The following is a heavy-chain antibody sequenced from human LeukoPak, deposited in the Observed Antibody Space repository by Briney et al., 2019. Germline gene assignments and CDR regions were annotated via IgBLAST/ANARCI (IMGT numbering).Heavy chain of an antibody. Sequence: ASVKVSCKASGYTFTSYAMHWVRQAPGQRLEWMGWINAGNGNTIYSQKFQGRVTITRDTSASTAYMELSSLRSEDTAVYYCARSSGYYRSLDYWGQGTLVTVSS. CDR2: INAGNGNT. D-gene: IGHD3-3*01. J-gene: IGHJ4*02. CDR3: ARSSGYYRSLDY. V-gene: IGHV1-3*01. CDR1: GYTFTSYA.